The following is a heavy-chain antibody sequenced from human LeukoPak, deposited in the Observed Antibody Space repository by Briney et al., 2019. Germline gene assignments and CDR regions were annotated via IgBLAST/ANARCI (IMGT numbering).Heavy chain of an antibody. V-gene: IGHV3-74*01. J-gene: IGHJ6*02. D-gene: IGHD2-15*01. Sequence: GGSLRLSCSASGFTFSEYFMHWVRQAPGQGLVWVSRINGDGTTTIYADSVKGRFTISRDNAKNTLYLQMNSLRAEDTAVYYCARDLAVVVVAAKLHYYYYGMDVWGQGTTVTVSS. CDR1: GFTFSEYF. CDR3: ARDLAVVVVAAKLHYYYYGMDV. CDR2: INGDGTTT.